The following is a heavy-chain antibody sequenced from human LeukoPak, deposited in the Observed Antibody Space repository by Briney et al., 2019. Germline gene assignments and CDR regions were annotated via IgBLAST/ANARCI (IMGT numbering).Heavy chain of an antibody. V-gene: IGHV4-59*01. Sequence: PQTLSLSRTVSGGSTSSYYSSWVRHPPEEGLGWIGYIYYSGSTNYTPSLKSRVTISVDTSKNNFSLKLSSVTAADTAVYYCARTPEMSTDFDLWGRGTLVTVSS. CDR3: ARTPEMSTDFDL. CDR1: GGSTSSYY. CDR2: IYYSGST. J-gene: IGHJ2*01. D-gene: IGHD5-24*01.